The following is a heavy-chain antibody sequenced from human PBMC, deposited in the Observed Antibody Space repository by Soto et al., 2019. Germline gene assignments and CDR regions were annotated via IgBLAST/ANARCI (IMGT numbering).Heavy chain of an antibody. CDR2: ISYDGSNK. V-gene: IGHV3-30-3*01. J-gene: IGHJ4*02. CDR1: GFTFSSYA. D-gene: IGHD6-25*01. Sequence: GGSLRLSCAASGFTFSSYAMHWVRQAPGKGLEWVAVISYDGSNKYYADSVKGRVTISRDNSKNTLYLQMNSLRAEDTAVYYCARGGSANFDYWGQGTLVTVPS. CDR3: ARGGSANFDY.